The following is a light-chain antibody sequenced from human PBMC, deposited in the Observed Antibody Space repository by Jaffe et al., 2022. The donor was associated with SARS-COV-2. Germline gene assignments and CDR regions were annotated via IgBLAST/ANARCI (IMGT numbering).Light chain of an antibody. CDR3: QQSYSTRLLT. Sequence: DIQMTQSPSSLSASVGDRVTITCRASQSISSYLNWYQQKPGKAPKLLIYAASSLQSGVPSRFSGSGSGTDFTLTISSLQPEDFATYYCQQSYSTRLLTFGQGTRLEIK. CDR1: QSISSY. CDR2: AAS. J-gene: IGKJ5*01. V-gene: IGKV1-39*01.